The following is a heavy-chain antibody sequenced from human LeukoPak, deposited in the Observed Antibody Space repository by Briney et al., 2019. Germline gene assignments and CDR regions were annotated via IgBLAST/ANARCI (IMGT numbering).Heavy chain of an antibody. CDR1: GGSFSGYY. CDR2: IYYSGST. J-gene: IGHJ4*02. CDR3: ARLPGGDFDY. D-gene: IGHD3-10*01. V-gene: IGHV4-59*08. Sequence: SETLSLTCAVYGGSFSGYYWSWIRQPPGKGLEWIGYIYYSGSTNYNPSLKSRVTISVDTSKNQFSLKLSSVTAADTAVYYCARLPGGDFDYWGQGTLVTVSS.